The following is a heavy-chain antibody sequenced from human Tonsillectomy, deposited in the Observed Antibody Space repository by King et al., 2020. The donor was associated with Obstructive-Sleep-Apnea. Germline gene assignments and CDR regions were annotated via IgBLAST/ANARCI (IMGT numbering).Heavy chain of an antibody. J-gene: IGHJ5*02. V-gene: IGHV3-21*01. CDR2: ISSSSSYI. CDR1: GFTFSSYS. CDR3: ARAERSIHNWFDP. Sequence: VQLVESGGGLVKPGGSLRLSCAASGFTFSSYSMNWVRQAPGKGLEWVSSISSSSSYIYYADSVKGRFTISRDNAKNSLYLQMNSRRAEDTAVYYCARAERSIHNWFDPWGQGTLVTVSS.